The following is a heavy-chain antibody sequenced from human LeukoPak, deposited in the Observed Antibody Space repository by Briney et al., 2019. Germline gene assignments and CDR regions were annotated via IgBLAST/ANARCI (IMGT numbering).Heavy chain of an antibody. CDR2: IYYSGST. J-gene: IGHJ5*02. CDR3: AKEGDYRVLDP. CDR1: GGSISIGGYY. V-gene: IGHV4-31*03. D-gene: IGHD4-11*01. Sequence: SETLSLTCTVSGGSISIGGYYWSWIRQHPGQGLEWIGYIYYSGSTYYSPSLKSRVTISVDTSKNQFSLKLSSVTAADTAVYYCAKEGDYRVLDPWGQGILVTVSS.